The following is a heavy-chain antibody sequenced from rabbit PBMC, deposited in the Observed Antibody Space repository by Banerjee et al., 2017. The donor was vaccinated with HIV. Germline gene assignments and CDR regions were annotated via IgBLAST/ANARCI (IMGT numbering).Heavy chain of an antibody. V-gene: IGHV1S40*01. CDR2: IYVTSSGIT. D-gene: IGHD8-1*01. J-gene: IGHJ4*01. CDR3: ARAWAGSSYSIFNL. Sequence: QSLEESGGDLVKPGASLTLTCTASGFSFSNGYYMCWVRQAPGKGLEWIACIYVTSSGITYYASWAKGRFTISKTSSTTVTLQMTSLTAADTATYFCARAWAGSSYSIFNLWGQGTLVTVS. CDR1: GFSFSNGYY.